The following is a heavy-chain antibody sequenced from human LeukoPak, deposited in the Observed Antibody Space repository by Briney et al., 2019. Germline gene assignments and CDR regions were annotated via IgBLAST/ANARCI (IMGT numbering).Heavy chain of an antibody. CDR1: GGSISSYY. V-gene: IGHV4-59*01. Sequence: PSETLSLTCTVSGGSISSYYWSWIRQPPGKGLEWIGYIYYSGSTNYNPSLKSRVTISVDASKNQFSLKLSSVTAADTAVYYCARAELGYFDYWGQGTLVTVSS. J-gene: IGHJ4*02. CDR2: IYYSGST. CDR3: ARAELGYFDY. D-gene: IGHD1-7*01.